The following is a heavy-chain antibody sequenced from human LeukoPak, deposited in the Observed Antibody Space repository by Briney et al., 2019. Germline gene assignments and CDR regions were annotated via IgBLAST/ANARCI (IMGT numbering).Heavy chain of an antibody. D-gene: IGHD5-18*01. CDR1: GFNVSSNY. CDR3: ARAGGGYRYGYYYHFYMDV. Sequence: GGSLRLSCAASGFNVSSNYMSWVRQAPGKGLEWVSLLYSGGSAFHADSVKGRFTISRDNSKITLYLQLNSLRAEDTAVYYCARAGGGYRYGYYYHFYMDVWGKGTTVTVSS. CDR2: LYSGGSA. V-gene: IGHV3-53*01. J-gene: IGHJ6*03.